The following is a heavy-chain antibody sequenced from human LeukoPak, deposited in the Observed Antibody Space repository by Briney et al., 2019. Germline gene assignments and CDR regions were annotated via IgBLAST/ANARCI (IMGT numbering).Heavy chain of an antibody. Sequence: PGGSLRLSCAASGFTFSTYSMNWVRQAPGKGLEWVSYISSSGGTIYYADSVKGRFTISRDNAKNSLYLQMNSLSAEDTAVYYCAKDLGYIELEGAFDYWGQGTLVTVSS. CDR1: GFTFSTYS. J-gene: IGHJ4*02. D-gene: IGHD5-24*01. CDR2: ISSSGGTI. V-gene: IGHV3-48*04. CDR3: AKDLGYIELEGAFDY.